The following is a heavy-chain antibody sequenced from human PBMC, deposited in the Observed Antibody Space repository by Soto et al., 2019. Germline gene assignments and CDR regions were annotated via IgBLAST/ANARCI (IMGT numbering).Heavy chain of an antibody. V-gene: IGHV3-21*01. CDR2: ISSSSSYI. D-gene: IGHD3-3*01. CDR1: GFTFSSYS. Sequence: GGSLRLSCAASGFTFSSYSMNWVRQAPGKGLEWVSSISSSSSYIYYADSVKGRFTISRDNAKNSLYLQMNSLRAEDTAVYYCAREGFNYDFWSAPPKSAFDIWGQGTMVTVSS. J-gene: IGHJ3*02. CDR3: AREGFNYDFWSAPPKSAFDI.